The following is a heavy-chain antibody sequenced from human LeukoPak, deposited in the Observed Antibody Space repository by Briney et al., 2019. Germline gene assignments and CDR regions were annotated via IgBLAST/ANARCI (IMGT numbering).Heavy chain of an antibody. CDR1: GFTVSSNH. D-gene: IGHD7-27*01. CDR3: ARDGENHYYDY. Sequence: GGSLRLSCAASGFTVSSNHNHMSWLRQAPGKGLEWVSVIYSGGTICYADSVKGRFTISRDNSKNTVYLEMNSLRAEDTAVYYCARDGENHYYDYWGQGTLVTVST. CDR2: IYSGGTI. V-gene: IGHV3-66*01. J-gene: IGHJ4*02.